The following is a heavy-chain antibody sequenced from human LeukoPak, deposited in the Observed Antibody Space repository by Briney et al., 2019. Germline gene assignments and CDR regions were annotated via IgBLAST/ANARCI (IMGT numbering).Heavy chain of an antibody. J-gene: IGHJ4*02. V-gene: IGHV1-2*06. Sequence: RINPNSGGTNYAQKFQGRVTMTRDTSISTAYMELSRLRSDDTAVYYCARVAVVTATPFDYWGQGTLVTVSS. D-gene: IGHD2-21*02. CDR2: INPNSGGT. CDR3: ARVAVVTATPFDY.